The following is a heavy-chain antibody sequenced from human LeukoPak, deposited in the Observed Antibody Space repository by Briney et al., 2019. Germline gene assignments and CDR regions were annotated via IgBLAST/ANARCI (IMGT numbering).Heavy chain of an antibody. CDR2: TYYRSKWNN. V-gene: IGHV6-1*01. Sequence: SQTLSLTCAISGDSVSTNSATWTWLRQSPSRGLEWLGRTYYRSKWNNDYAVSMKSRITINPHTSKNQFSLQLNSVTPEDTAVYYCARSELTGTIEHWFDPWGQGTLVTVSS. J-gene: IGHJ5*02. CDR3: ARSELTGTIEHWFDP. D-gene: IGHD1-7*01. CDR1: GDSVSTNSAT.